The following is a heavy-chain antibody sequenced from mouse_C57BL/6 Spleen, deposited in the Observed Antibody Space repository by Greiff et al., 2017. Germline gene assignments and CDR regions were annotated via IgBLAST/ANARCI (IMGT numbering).Heavy chain of an antibody. J-gene: IGHJ2*01. CDR1: GFTFSSYA. D-gene: IGHD2-4*01. Sequence: EVKLVESGGGLVKPGGSLKLSCAASGFTFSSYAMSWVRQTPEKRLEWVATISDGGSYTYYPDNVKGRFTISRDNAKNNLYLQMSHLKSEDTAMYYCARDYGRYDYDVDYWGQGTTLTVSS. CDR2: ISDGGSYT. CDR3: ARDYGRYDYDVDY. V-gene: IGHV5-4*01.